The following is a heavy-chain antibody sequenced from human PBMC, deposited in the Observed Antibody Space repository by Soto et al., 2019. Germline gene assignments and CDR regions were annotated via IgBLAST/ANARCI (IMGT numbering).Heavy chain of an antibody. Sequence: GGSLRLSCAASGFTFSSFGIHWVRQAPGKGLEWVAVISYDGIDKNYGDSVKGRFTISRENSKNMVYLQMNSLRIEDTAVYYCARSIEVAAFYYNGMDAWAKGPRSPSP. CDR2: ISYDGIDK. V-gene: IGHV3-30*03. J-gene: IGHJ6*02. CDR1: GFTFSSFG. D-gene: IGHD6-19*01. CDR3: ARSIEVAAFYYNGMDA.